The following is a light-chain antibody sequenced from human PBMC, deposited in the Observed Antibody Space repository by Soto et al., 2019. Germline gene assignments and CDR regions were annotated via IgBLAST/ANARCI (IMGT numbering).Light chain of an antibody. V-gene: IGKV3-20*01. Sequence: EILLTQSPGTLSLSSGERATLSCGASQSVSNNYLAWYQQKPGQAPRLLIYGASNRATGIPDRFSGSGSGTDFTLTISRLEPEDFAVYYCQQYGSSGTFGQGTKVDIK. CDR2: GAS. CDR1: QSVSNNY. CDR3: QQYGSSGT. J-gene: IGKJ1*01.